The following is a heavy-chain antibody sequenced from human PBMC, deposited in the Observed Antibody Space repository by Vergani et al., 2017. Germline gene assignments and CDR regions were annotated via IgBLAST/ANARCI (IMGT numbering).Heavy chain of an antibody. J-gene: IGHJ6*02. V-gene: IGHV3-53*04. Sequence: EVQLVESGGGLVQPGGSLRLSCAASGFTVSSNYMSWVRQAPGKGLEWVSVIYSGGSTYYADSVKGRFTITRHNSKNTLYLQMNSLRAEDTAVYYCARDRVDIVATTTSYYYYYGMDVWGQGTTVTVSS. CDR1: GFTVSSNY. CDR3: ARDRVDIVATTTSYYYYYGMDV. CDR2: IYSGGST. D-gene: IGHD5-12*01.